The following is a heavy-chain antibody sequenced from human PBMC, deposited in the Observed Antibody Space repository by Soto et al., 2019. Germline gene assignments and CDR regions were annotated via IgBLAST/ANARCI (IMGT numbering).Heavy chain of an antibody. CDR1: GFTFSNFA. J-gene: IGHJ4*02. CDR2: ISGDGGTT. Sequence: GGSLRLSCAASGFTFSNFAMNWVRQAPGKGLEWVSIISGDGGTTSYADSVKGRFTISRDNSKNTLYLQMNSLRAEDTAVYYCAKKRVLVPAMYHFDYWGQGTLVTVSS. CDR3: AKKRVLVPAMYHFDY. V-gene: IGHV3-23*01. D-gene: IGHD2-2*01.